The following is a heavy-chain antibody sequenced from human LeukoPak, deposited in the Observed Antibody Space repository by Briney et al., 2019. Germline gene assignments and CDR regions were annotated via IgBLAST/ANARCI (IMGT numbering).Heavy chain of an antibody. D-gene: IGHD2-2*01. V-gene: IGHV4-34*01. CDR1: GGSFSGYY. CDR3: ARGGYQLLLRPYYYGMDV. Sequence: SETLSLTCAVYGGSFSGYYWSWIRQPPGKGLEWIGALNHSGSTNYNPSLKSRVTISVDTSKNQFSLKLSSVTAADTAVYYCARGGYQLLLRPYYYGMDVWGKGTTVTVSS. J-gene: IGHJ6*04. CDR2: LNHSGST.